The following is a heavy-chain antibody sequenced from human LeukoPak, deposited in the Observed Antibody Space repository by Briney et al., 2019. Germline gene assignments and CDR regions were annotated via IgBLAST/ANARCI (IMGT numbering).Heavy chain of an antibody. CDR3: ARSSRPAGAFDY. CDR2: ISYDGSNK. CDR1: GFTFSSYA. D-gene: IGHD3-10*01. V-gene: IGHV3-30-3*01. J-gene: IGHJ4*02. Sequence: PGRSLRLSCAASGFTFSSYAMHWVRQAPGKGLEWVAVISYDGSNKYYADSVKGRFTISRDNSKNTLYLQTNSLRAEDTAVYYCARSSRPAGAFDYWGQGTLVTVSS.